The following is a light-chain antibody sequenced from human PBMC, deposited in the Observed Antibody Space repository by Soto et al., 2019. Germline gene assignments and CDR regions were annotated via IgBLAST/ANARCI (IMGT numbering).Light chain of an antibody. CDR2: EVS. J-gene: IGLJ1*01. CDR1: SSDGGGYNY. CDR3: SSYTSSSTLV. V-gene: IGLV2-14*01. Sequence: QSVLTQPASVSGSPGQSITISCTGTSSDGGGYNYVSWYQQHPGKAPKLMIYEVSNRPTGVSNRFSGSKSGNTASLTISGLQPEDEAAYYCSSYTSSSTLVFGTGTKLTVL.